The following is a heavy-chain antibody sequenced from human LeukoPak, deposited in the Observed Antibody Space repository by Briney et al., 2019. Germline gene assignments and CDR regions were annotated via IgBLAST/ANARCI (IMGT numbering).Heavy chain of an antibody. CDR1: GGSISSGGYY. D-gene: IGHD6-13*01. CDR2: IYYSGST. J-gene: IGHJ6*02. V-gene: IGHV4-31*03. CDR3: ARVTVAAAPYGMDV. Sequence: SETLSLTCTVSGGSISSGGYYWSWIRQHPGKSPEWIGYIYYSGSTYYNPSLKSRVTISVDTSKNQFSLKLSSVTAADTAVYYCARVTVAAAPYGMDVWGQGTTVTVSS.